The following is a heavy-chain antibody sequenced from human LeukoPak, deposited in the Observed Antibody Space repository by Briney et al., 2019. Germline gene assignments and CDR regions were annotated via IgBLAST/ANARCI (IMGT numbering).Heavy chain of an antibody. CDR3: ATVSQYAFDI. CDR2: INPSGGST. CDR1: GYTFTSYY. V-gene: IGHV1-46*01. Sequence: ASVKVSCKASGYTFTSYYMHWVRQAPGQGLEWMGIINPSGGSTSYAQKFQGRVTMTEDTSTDTAYMELSSLRSEDTAVYYCATVSQYAFDIWGQGTMVTVSS. J-gene: IGHJ3*02. D-gene: IGHD4-11*01.